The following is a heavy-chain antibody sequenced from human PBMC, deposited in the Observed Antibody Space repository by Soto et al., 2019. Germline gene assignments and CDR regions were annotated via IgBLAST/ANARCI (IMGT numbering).Heavy chain of an antibody. V-gene: IGHV3-53*02. J-gene: IGHJ2*01. Sequence: EVQLVETGGDLIQPGGSLRLSCAASGFTVSTNYMSWVRQAPGKGLDWVSLIYSGGTTYYADSVRGRFTISRDNSKSILYRQIGSLRAEDTAVYFCARVAEFWSAYSNWYFDLWGRGTLVTVSS. CDR2: IYSGGTT. D-gene: IGHD3-3*01. CDR3: ARVAEFWSAYSNWYFDL. CDR1: GFTVSTNY.